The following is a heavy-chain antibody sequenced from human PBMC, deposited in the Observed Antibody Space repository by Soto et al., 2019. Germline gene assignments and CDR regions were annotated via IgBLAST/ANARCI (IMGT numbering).Heavy chain of an antibody. CDR2: IYHTGGSP. V-gene: IGHV4-59*08. CDR1: GGSLSCYY. D-gene: IGHD5-18*01. Sequence: SETLSLTCTVSGGSLSCYYLSWIRQPPGKGLEWIGYIYHTGGSPNYNPSLKSRITMSVDTSKNQFSLKLSSVTAADTAVYYCARRSSYAYLLNYWGQGTQVTV. CDR3: ARRSSYAYLLNY. J-gene: IGHJ4*02.